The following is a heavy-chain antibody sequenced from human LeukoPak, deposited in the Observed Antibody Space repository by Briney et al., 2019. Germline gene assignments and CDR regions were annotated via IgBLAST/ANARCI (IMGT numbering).Heavy chain of an antibody. J-gene: IGHJ5*02. CDR3: ARAGYCSGGSCPDNWFDP. D-gene: IGHD2-15*01. CDR1: GYTFTGYY. Sequence: GASVKVSCKASGYTFTGYYMHWVRQAPGQGLEWMGWINPNSGGTNYAQKFQGRVTMTRDTSISTAYMELSSLRSEDTAVYYCARAGYCSGGSCPDNWFDPWGQGTLVTVSS. CDR2: INPNSGGT. V-gene: IGHV1-2*02.